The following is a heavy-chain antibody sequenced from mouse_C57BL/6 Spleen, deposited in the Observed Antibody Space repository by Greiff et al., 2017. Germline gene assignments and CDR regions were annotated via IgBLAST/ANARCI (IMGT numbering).Heavy chain of an antibody. D-gene: IGHD1-1*01. V-gene: IGHV1-63*01. J-gene: IGHJ2*01. CDR2: IYPGGGYT. Sequence: QVQLQQSGAELVRPGTSVKMSCKASGYTFTNYWIGWAKQRPGHGLEWIGDIYPGGGYTNYNEKFKGKATFTADTSSNTAYMQLSSLTTEDSAIYYCARGDYYGSSYFDYWGQGTTLTVSS. CDR3: ARGDYYGSSYFDY. CDR1: GYTFTNYW.